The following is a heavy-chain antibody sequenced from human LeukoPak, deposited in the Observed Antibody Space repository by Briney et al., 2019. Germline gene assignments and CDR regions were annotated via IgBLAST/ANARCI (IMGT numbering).Heavy chain of an antibody. CDR2: ISGSGGST. CDR3: AKADIVATIGRSGFDY. J-gene: IGHJ4*02. CDR1: GFTFSSYA. D-gene: IGHD5-12*01. Sequence: GGSLRLSCAASGFTFSSYAMSWVRQAPGKGLEWVSAISGSGGSTYYADSVKGRFTISRDNSKNTLYLQMNSLRAEDTAVYYCAKADIVATIGRSGFDYWGQGTLVTVSS. V-gene: IGHV3-23*01.